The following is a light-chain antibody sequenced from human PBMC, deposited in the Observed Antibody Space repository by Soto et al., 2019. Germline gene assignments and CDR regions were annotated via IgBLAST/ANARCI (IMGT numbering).Light chain of an antibody. V-gene: IGKV3-20*01. Sequence: EIVLTQSPGTLSLSPGERATLSCRASQSLGSSYLAWYQQKPGQTPRLLIYGASSRATGIPDRFSGSGSGIELPLTISGLEPEDCALNYCQHFGSPPRMFGQETMVEIK. CDR2: GAS. CDR3: QHFGSPPRM. J-gene: IGKJ1*01. CDR1: QSLGSSY.